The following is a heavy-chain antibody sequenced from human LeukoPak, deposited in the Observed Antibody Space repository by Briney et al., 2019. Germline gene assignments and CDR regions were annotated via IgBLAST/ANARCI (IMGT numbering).Heavy chain of an antibody. Sequence: PPGGSLRLSCAASGFTFSSYGMHWVRQAPGKGLEWVAFIRYDGSNKYYADSVKGRFTISRDNSENTLYLQMNSLRAEDTAVYYCAKDPGRYGSGSYSHFDYWGQGTLVAVSS. CDR3: AKDPGRYGSGSYSHFDY. D-gene: IGHD3-10*01. CDR1: GFTFSSYG. J-gene: IGHJ4*02. CDR2: IRYDGSNK. V-gene: IGHV3-30*02.